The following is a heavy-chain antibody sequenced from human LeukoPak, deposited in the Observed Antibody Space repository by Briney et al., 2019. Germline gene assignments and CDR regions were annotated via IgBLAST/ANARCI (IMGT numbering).Heavy chain of an antibody. J-gene: IGHJ3*02. CDR3: ARAGATISHWNWRNDAFDI. V-gene: IGHV3-21*01. CDR2: ISSSSSYI. D-gene: IGHD1-26*01. Sequence: GGSLRLSCAASGFTFSSYSMNWVRQAPGKGLEWVSSISSSSSYIYYADSVKGRFTISRDNAKNSLYLQMNSLRAEDTVVYYCARAGATISHWNWRNDAFDIWGQGTMVTVSS. CDR1: GFTFSSYS.